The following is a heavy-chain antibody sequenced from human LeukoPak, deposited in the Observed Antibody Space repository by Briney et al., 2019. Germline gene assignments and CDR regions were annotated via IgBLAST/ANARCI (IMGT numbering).Heavy chain of an antibody. CDR1: GYTFTSYG. Sequence: ASVKVSCKASGYTFTSYGISWVRQAPGQGLEWMGWISAYNGNTRYAQNLQGRVTLTTDTSTSTAYMELRSLRSDDTAVYYCARGLEWLTRRHTWFDPWGQGTLVTVSS. CDR3: ARGLEWLTRRHTWFDP. V-gene: IGHV1-18*01. D-gene: IGHD3-3*01. CDR2: ISAYNGNT. J-gene: IGHJ5*02.